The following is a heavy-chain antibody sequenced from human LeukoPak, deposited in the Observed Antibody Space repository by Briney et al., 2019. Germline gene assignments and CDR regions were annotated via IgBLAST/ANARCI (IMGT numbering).Heavy chain of an antibody. Sequence: ASVKVSCKASGYTFTSYYMHWVRPAPGQGLEWMGIINPSGGSTSYAQKFQGRVTMTRDTSTSTVYMELSSLRSEDTAVYYCARVRNHCSSTSCDEGAYFQHWGQGTLVTVSS. D-gene: IGHD2-2*01. CDR1: GYTFTSYY. J-gene: IGHJ1*01. CDR2: INPSGGST. V-gene: IGHV1-46*01. CDR3: ARVRNHCSSTSCDEGAYFQH.